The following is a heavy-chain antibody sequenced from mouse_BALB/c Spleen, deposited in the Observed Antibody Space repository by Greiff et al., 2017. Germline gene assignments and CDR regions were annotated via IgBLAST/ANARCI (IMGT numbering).Heavy chain of an antibody. D-gene: IGHD2-1*01. CDR1: GYTFTSYT. J-gene: IGHJ4*01. CDR3: ASLYGNYVTYAMDY. V-gene: IGHV1-4*02. Sequence: VQLQQSAAELARPGASVKMSCKASGYTFTSYTMHWVKQRPGQGLEWIGYINPSSGYTEYNQKFKDKTTLTADKSSSTAYMQLSSLTSEDSAVYYCASLYGNYVTYAMDYWGQGTSVTVSS. CDR2: INPSSGYT.